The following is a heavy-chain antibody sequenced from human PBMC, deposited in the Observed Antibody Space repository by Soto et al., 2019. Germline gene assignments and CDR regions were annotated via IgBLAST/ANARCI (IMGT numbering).Heavy chain of an antibody. D-gene: IGHD6-19*01. Sequence: QVQLEESGGGVVQPGRSLRLSCAASGFTFSSYGMHWVRQAPGKGLEWVAVIWYDGSNKYYADSVKGRFTISRDNSKNTLYWQMNSLGAEYTAVYYCARIPQIAVAGTRFGYFDLWGRGTLVTVSS. CDR1: GFTFSSYG. J-gene: IGHJ2*01. V-gene: IGHV3-33*01. CDR3: ARIPQIAVAGTRFGYFDL. CDR2: IWYDGSNK.